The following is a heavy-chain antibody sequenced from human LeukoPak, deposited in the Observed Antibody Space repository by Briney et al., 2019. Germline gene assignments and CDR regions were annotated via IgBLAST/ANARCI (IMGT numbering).Heavy chain of an antibody. CDR3: TVRGIISSAFDI. D-gene: IGHD3-10*01. CDR1: GFTFSSYW. Sequence: PGGSLRLSCAASGFTFSSYWMHWVRQAPGKGLVWVSRINSDGSSTSYADSVKGRFTISRDNSKNTLYLQMNSLRAEDTAVYYCTVRGIISSAFDIWGQGTMVTVSS. V-gene: IGHV3-74*01. J-gene: IGHJ3*02. CDR2: INSDGSST.